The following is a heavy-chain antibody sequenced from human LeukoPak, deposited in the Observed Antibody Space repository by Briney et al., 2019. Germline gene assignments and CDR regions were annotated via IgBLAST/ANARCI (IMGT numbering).Heavy chain of an antibody. V-gene: IGHV3-74*01. CDR1: GFTFSKYW. CDR3: ARDHFRRRGFDI. J-gene: IGHJ3*02. Sequence: GGSLRLACAASGFTFSKYWMHWVRQAPGKGLVWVSRINNDGRSTTYADSVRGRFTISRDNAKNTLYLQMNSLSVEDTAVYYCARDHFRRRGFDIWGQGTMVTVSS. CDR2: INNDGRST.